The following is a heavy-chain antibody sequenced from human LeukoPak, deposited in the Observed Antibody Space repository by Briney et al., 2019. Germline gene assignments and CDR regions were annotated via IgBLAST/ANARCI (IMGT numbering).Heavy chain of an antibody. CDR3: ARGAIYCSGGSCYLEGNWFDP. D-gene: IGHD2-15*01. Sequence: EASVKVSCKASGGTFSSYAISWVRQAPGQELELMGRIIPIFGTANYAQKFQGRVTITTDESTSTAYMELSSLRSEDTAVYYCARGAIYCSGGSCYLEGNWFDPWGQGTLVTVSS. V-gene: IGHV1-69*05. CDR1: GGTFSSYA. CDR2: IIPIFGTA. J-gene: IGHJ5*02.